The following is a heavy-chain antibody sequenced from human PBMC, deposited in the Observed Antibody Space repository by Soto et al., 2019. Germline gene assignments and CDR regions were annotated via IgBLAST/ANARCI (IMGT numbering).Heavy chain of an antibody. CDR3: ARSRGSSSWYSFDAFDI. J-gene: IGHJ3*02. D-gene: IGHD6-13*01. V-gene: IGHV1-2*02. CDR1: GYTFTGYY. Sequence: ASVKVSCKASGYTFTGYYMHWVRQAPGQGLEWMGWINPNSGGTNYAQKFQGRVTMTRDTSISTAYMELSRLRSDDTAMYYCARSRGSSSWYSFDAFDIWGQGTMVTVSS. CDR2: INPNSGGT.